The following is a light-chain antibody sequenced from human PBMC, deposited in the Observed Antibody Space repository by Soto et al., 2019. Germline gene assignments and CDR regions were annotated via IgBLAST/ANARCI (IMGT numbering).Light chain of an antibody. J-gene: IGLJ2*01. CDR2: SNN. V-gene: IGLV1-44*01. CDR3: AVWDDSLNAVV. Sequence: QSVLTQPPSVSGTPGQGVTISCSGSSSNIGSNAVNWYQQFPGTAPKLLIYSNNQGPSGVPARFSGSKSGTSASLAISGLQSEDKAGYYCAVWDDSLNAVVFGGGTKLTVL. CDR1: SSNIGSNA.